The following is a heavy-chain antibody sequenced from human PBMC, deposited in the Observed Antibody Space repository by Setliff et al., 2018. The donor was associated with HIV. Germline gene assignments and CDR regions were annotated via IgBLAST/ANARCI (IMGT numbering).Heavy chain of an antibody. CDR2: IKQDGSKK. J-gene: IGHJ4*02. D-gene: IGHD3-10*01. CDR1: GFIFSNSW. V-gene: IGHV3-7*01. Sequence: LRLSCAASGFIFSNSWMSWVRQAPGKGLEWVANIKQDGSKKNYVESVKGRFTISRDNAKNSLYLQMNSLRAEDTAVYYCASGDYFNCWGQGTLVTVS. CDR3: ASGDYFNC.